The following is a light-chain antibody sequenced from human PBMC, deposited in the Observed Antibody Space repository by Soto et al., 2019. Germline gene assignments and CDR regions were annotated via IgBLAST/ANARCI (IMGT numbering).Light chain of an antibody. CDR2: DAS. CDR3: QQFNNWPRT. CDR1: QSVSSK. V-gene: IGKV3-15*01. Sequence: EMTITQAAVTMSVAASVRASVSYRGSQSVSSKLAWYQQKPGQAPRLLIYDASTRATGIPARFSGSGSGTEFTLTISSLQSEDFAVYYCQQFNNWPRTFGQGTKVDIK. J-gene: IGKJ1*01.